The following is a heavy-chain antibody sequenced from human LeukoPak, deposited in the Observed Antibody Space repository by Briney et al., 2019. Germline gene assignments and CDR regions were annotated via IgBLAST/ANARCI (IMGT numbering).Heavy chain of an antibody. J-gene: IGHJ3*02. CDR3: AASLGVPDHAFHI. V-gene: IGHV1-69*06. D-gene: IGHD2-8*01. Sequence: ASVKVSCKASGGTFSSYAISWVRQAPGQGLEWMGGIIPIFGTANYAQKFQGRVTMTEDTSTDTAYMELSSLRSEDTAVYYCAASLGVPDHAFHIWGQGTMVTVSS. CDR2: IIPIFGTA. CDR1: GGTFSSYA.